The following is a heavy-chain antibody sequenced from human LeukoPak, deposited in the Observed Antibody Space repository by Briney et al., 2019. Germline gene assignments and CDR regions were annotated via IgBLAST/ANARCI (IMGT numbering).Heavy chain of an antibody. V-gene: IGHV3-33*01. Sequence: GGSLRLSCAASGFTFSSYGMHWVRQAPGTGLERVAVIWYDGSNKYYGDSVKGRFTISRDNSKKTLYLQMNSLRVEDTAVYYCARGDGYNDAEYLQHWGQGTLVTVS. CDR2: IWYDGSNK. CDR1: GFTFSSYG. J-gene: IGHJ1*01. CDR3: ARGDGYNDAEYLQH. D-gene: IGHD5-24*01.